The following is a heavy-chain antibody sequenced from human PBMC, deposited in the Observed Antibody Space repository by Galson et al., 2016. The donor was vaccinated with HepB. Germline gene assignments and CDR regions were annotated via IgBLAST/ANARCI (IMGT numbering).Heavy chain of an antibody. CDR3: ARLQWGPPDNLGSTGSHSATFDF. V-gene: IGHV4-59*01. Sequence: SETLSLTCTVSGGTFSSYYWSWIRQSPGMGLEWIGYIFSNGHATYNPSLKSRLTMSVDTSKNRFSVKLSSLTAADTAVYYCARLQWGPPDNLGSTGSHSATFDFRGRGTMVTVS. D-gene: IGHD3-9*01. CDR1: GGTFSSYY. CDR2: IFSNGHA. J-gene: IGHJ3*01.